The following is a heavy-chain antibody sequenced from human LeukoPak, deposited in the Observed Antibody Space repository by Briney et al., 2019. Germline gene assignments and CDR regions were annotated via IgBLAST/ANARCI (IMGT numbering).Heavy chain of an antibody. V-gene: IGHV3-48*03. CDR3: ARAKMATGGGTFDY. J-gene: IGHJ4*02. CDR2: ISSSGVTI. D-gene: IGHD5-24*01. CDR1: GFTFSSYE. Sequence: GGSLRLSCAASGFTFSSYEMNWVRQAPGKGLEWVSYISSSGVTIYYADSVKGRFTISRDNAKNSLYLQVNSLRAEDTAVYYCARAKMATGGGTFDYWGQGTLVTVSS.